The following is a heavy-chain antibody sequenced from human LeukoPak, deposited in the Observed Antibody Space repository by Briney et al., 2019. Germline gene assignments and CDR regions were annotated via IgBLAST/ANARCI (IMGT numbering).Heavy chain of an antibody. J-gene: IGHJ3*02. CDR3: AREWSAFDI. V-gene: IGHV4-59*01. Sequence: PSETLSLTCTVSSDSIRTYYWHWIGQSPRKVLEWIAFIHYSGSTSYNPSLKSRATISLDTSKDQFSLNLRSLTAADTAMYYCAREWSAFDIWGPGTMVTVS. D-gene: IGHD1-26*01. CDR1: SDSIRTYY. CDR2: IHYSGST.